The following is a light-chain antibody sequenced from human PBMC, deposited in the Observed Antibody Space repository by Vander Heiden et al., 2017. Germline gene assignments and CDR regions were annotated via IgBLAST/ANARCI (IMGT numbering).Light chain of an antibody. CDR1: SSDVGGYDS. V-gene: IGLV2-14*03. CDR3: ASYTTSGTYV. Sequence: QSALTQPASVSGSPGQSITIPCTGSSSDVGGYDSVSWYQKHTGAAPKLMIYDVTNRPSGLSSRFSGSKSGHTASLTISGLQSEDEADYYCASYTTSGTYVFGPGTTVTVL. CDR2: DVT. J-gene: IGLJ1*01.